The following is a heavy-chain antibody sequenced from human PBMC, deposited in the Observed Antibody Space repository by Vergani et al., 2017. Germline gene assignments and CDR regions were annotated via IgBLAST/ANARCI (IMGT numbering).Heavy chain of an antibody. J-gene: IGHJ5*02. CDR1: GGPISSHY. CDR2: IYYSGST. V-gene: IGHV4-59*11. D-gene: IGHD6-13*01. Sequence: QVQLQESGPGLVKPSETLSLTCTVSGGPISSHYWSRIRQPPGKGLEWIGYIYYSGSTNYNPTLKSRVTISVDTSKNQFSLRLSSVTAADTAVYYCPRVIAAAGTGDPGWFDPWGQGTLVTVSS. CDR3: PRVIAAAGTGDPGWFDP.